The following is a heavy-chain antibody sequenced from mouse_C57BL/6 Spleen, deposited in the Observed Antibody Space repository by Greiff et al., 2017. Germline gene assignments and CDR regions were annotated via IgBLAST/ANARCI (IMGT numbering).Heavy chain of an antibody. D-gene: IGHD2-4*01. J-gene: IGHJ3*01. CDR2: IRLKSDNYAT. Sequence: EVQVVESGGGLVQPGGSMKLSCVASGFTFSNYWMNWVRQSPEKGLEWVAQIRLKSDNYATHYAESVKGRFTISRDDSKSSVYLQMNNLRAEDTGIYYCTSDYYDYAWFAYWGQGTLVTVSA. CDR3: TSDYYDYAWFAY. CDR1: GFTFSNYW. V-gene: IGHV6-3*01.